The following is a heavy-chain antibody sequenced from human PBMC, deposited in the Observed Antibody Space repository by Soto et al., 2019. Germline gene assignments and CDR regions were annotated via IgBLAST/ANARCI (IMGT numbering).Heavy chain of an antibody. CDR3: ARDGGLYYYDSSGLDY. D-gene: IGHD3-22*01. J-gene: IGHJ4*02. CDR2: ICCNGSNK. Sequence: PVGSLRLSCAASGFTFSSYGMHWVRQAPGKGLEWVSAICCNGSNKYYADSVKGRFTISRDNSKNTLYLQMNSLRAEDTAVYYCARDGGLYYYDSSGLDYWGQGTLVTVSS. V-gene: IGHV3-33*01. CDR1: GFTFSSYG.